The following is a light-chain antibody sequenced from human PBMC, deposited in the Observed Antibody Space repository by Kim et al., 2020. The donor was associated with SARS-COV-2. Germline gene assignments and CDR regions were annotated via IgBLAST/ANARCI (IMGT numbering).Light chain of an antibody. J-gene: IGKJ2*01. CDR1: QNINTF. Sequence: VSPGETATLSCRASQNINTFVAWYQQKPGQAPRLLIYHASTRATDIPARFRGSGSGTEFTLTISSLQSEDVAIYFCQEYNNWPPNTFGQGTKLEI. CDR2: HAS. V-gene: IGKV3-15*01. CDR3: QEYNNWPPNT.